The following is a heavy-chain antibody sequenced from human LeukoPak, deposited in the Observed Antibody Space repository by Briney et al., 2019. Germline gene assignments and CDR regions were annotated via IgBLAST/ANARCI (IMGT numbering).Heavy chain of an antibody. CDR2: IYSSGAT. CDR3: ARADSSSWYEFDP. CDR1: DDSVSNFQ. V-gene: IGHV4-59*02. J-gene: IGHJ5*02. Sequence: PAETLSLTCTVSDDSVSNFQWSWLRQAPGRTLEWIGYIYSSGATNYNPSLKSRVTISVDTSKNQFSLKLNSVTAADTAVYYCARADSSSWYEFDPWGQGTLVTVSS. D-gene: IGHD6-13*01.